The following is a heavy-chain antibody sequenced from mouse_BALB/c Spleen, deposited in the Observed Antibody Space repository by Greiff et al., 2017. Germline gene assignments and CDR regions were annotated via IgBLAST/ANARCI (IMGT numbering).Heavy chain of an antibody. Sequence: EVKLVESGGGLVQPGGSRKLSCAASGFTFSSFGMHWVRQAPEKGLEWVAYISSGSSTIYYADTVKGRFTISRDNPKNTLFLQMTSLRSEDTAMYYCAREYYDYDGGPWFAYWGQGTLVTVSA. CDR2: ISSGSSTI. CDR1: GFTFSSFG. V-gene: IGHV5-17*02. CDR3: AREYYDYDGGPWFAY. D-gene: IGHD2-4*01. J-gene: IGHJ3*01.